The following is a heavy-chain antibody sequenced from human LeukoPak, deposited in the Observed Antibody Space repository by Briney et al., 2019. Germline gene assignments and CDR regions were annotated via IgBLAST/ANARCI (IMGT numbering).Heavy chain of an antibody. J-gene: IGHJ6*03. CDR2: INPNSGGT. Sequence: GASVKVSCKASGYTFTGYYMHWVRQAPGQGLEWMGWINPNSGGTNYAQKFQGRVTMTRDTSISTAYMELSRLRSDDTAVYYCAREGYGRFLEWLFLWWYYMDVWGKGTTVTVSS. V-gene: IGHV1-2*02. D-gene: IGHD3-3*01. CDR1: GYTFTGYY. CDR3: AREGYGRFLEWLFLWWYYMDV.